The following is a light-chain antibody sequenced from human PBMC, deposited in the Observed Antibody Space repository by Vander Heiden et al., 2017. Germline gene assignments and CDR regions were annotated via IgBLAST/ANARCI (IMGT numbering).Light chain of an antibody. CDR2: ATS. Sequence: IVSSQSPGTLSLSPGARATLSCRASQSVSGSYLAWYQQKPGQAPRLLIYATSSRATGIPDRFSGSGSGTDFTLTVSRLEPEDFAVYYCQQYATSPHTFGQGTKVEIK. J-gene: IGKJ1*01. CDR3: QQYATSPHT. CDR1: QSVSGSY. V-gene: IGKV3-20*01.